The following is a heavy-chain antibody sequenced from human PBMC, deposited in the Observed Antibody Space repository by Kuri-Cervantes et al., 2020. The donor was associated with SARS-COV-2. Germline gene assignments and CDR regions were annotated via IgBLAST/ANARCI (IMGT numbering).Heavy chain of an antibody. CDR1: GFTFSSYA. CDR2: ISYDGSNK. Sequence: GGSLRLSCAASGFTFSSYAMHWVRQAPGKGLEWVAVISYDGSNKYYADSVKGRFTISRDNAKNSLYLQMNSLRDEDTAVYYCAGESGTYYMGYFYYYMDVWGRGTTVTVSS. CDR3: AGESGTYYMGYFYYYMDV. J-gene: IGHJ6*03. D-gene: IGHD1-26*01. V-gene: IGHV3-30*04.